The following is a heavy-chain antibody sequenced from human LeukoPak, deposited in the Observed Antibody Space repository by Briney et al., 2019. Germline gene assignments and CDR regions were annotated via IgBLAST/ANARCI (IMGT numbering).Heavy chain of an antibody. J-gene: IGHJ4*02. CDR3: AGSQDVYGQFDY. D-gene: IGHD5/OR15-5a*01. CDR2: IYYTGNT. CDR1: GGSVSSGSYY. Sequence: SETLSLTCTVSGGSVSSGSYYWSWIRQPPGKGLEWIGYIYYTGNTHYSPSLKSRVTMSVDTSKNQFSLKLSSVTAADTALYFCAGSQDVYGQFDYWGQGALVTVSS. V-gene: IGHV4-61*01.